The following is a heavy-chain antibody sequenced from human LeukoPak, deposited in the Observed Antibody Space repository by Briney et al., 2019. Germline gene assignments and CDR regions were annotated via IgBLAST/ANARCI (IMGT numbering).Heavy chain of an antibody. D-gene: IGHD6-13*01. CDR2: INHSGST. J-gene: IGHJ6*02. CDR3: ARDSAAAGTYYYYYGMDV. Sequence: SGTLSLTCAVSGGSISSSNWWSWVRQPPGKGLEWIGEINHSGSTNYNPSLKSRVTISVDTSKNQFSLKLSSVTAADTAVYYCARDSAAAGTYYYYYGMDVWGQGTTVTVSS. V-gene: IGHV4-4*02. CDR1: GGSISSSNW.